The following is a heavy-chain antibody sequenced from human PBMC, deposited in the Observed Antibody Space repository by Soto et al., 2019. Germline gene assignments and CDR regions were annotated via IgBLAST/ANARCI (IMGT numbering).Heavy chain of an antibody. CDR2: IYPGDSDT. CDR3: ARSAAAGNHYYGVDV. Sequence: PGESLKISCKGSGYSFTSYWIGWVRQMPGKGLEWMGLIYPGDSDTRYSPSFQGQVTISADKSISTAYLQWSSLKASDTAIYYCARSAAAGNHYYGVDVWGQGTTVTVSS. V-gene: IGHV5-51*01. D-gene: IGHD6-13*01. J-gene: IGHJ6*02. CDR1: GYSFTSYW.